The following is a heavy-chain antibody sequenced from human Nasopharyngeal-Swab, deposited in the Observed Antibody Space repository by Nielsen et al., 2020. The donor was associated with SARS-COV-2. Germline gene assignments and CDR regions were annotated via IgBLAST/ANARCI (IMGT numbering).Heavy chain of an antibody. J-gene: IGHJ6*02. CDR3: ARNEFRSGYYGTAEYYGLDV. Sequence: RQAPGKGLEWLGSIHYSGSAYYNPSLKSRVTISVDTSKNQFSLKLTSVTAADTAVYYCARNEFRSGYYGTAEYYGLDVWGQGTTVTVSS. D-gene: IGHD3-3*01. V-gene: IGHV4-39*07. CDR2: IHYSGSA.